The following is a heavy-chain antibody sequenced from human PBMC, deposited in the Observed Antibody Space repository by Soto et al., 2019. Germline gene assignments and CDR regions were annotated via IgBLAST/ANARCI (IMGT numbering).Heavy chain of an antibody. V-gene: IGHV4-30-2*01. Sequence: QLQLQESGSGLVKPSQTLSLTCAVSGDSISSGGYSWNWIRQPPGKGLEWIGYIYHSGGTDYNPSLKSRVTITVDSSNNPFSLKLSSVTAADPAVYYCARDSRSGYYLDYWGQGTLVTVSS. D-gene: IGHD3-22*01. CDR3: ARDSRSGYYLDY. CDR2: IYHSGGT. CDR1: GDSISSGGYS. J-gene: IGHJ4*02.